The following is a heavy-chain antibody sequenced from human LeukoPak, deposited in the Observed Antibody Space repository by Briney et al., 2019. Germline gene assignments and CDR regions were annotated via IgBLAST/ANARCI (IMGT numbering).Heavy chain of an antibody. J-gene: IGHJ6*02. CDR3: ASSITMVRGVISPYYYYYGMDV. D-gene: IGHD3-10*01. Sequence: SETLSLTCTVSGGSISSYYWSWIRQPPGKGLEWIGYIYYSGSTNYNPSLESRVTISVDTSKNQFSLKLSSVTAADTAVYYCASSITMVRGVISPYYYYYGMDVWGQGTTVTVSS. V-gene: IGHV4-59*08. CDR1: GGSISSYY. CDR2: IYYSGST.